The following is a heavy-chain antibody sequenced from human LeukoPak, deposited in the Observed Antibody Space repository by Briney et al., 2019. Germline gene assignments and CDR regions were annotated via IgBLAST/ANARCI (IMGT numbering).Heavy chain of an antibody. CDR3: ARHAGGNHYDFWSGSYFDY. D-gene: IGHD3-3*01. CDR2: IYNSGSS. CDR1: GGSINSNYY. Sequence: SETLSLTCTVSGGSINSNYYWGWIRQPPGKGLECIGSIYNSGSSYYNPSLKSRVTISVDTSKNWFSLKLSSVTAANTALYYCARHAGGNHYDFWSGSYFDYWGQGTLVTVSS. V-gene: IGHV4-39*01. J-gene: IGHJ4*02.